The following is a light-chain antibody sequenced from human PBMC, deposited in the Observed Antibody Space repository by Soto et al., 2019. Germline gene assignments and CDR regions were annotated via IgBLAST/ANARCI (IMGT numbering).Light chain of an antibody. CDR3: QHYDSYPWT. J-gene: IGKJ1*01. V-gene: IGKV1-5*01. CDR2: DAS. Sequence: DIQMTQSPSTLSASVGDRVTITCRASQSISTWLAWYQQKPGKAPNLLISDASSLESGVPSRFSGSGSGTEFTLTINRLQPDDSATYFCQHYDSYPWTFGQGTNVEIK. CDR1: QSISTW.